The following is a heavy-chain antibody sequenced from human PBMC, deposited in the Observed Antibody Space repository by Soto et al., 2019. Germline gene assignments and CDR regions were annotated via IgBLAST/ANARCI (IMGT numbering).Heavy chain of an antibody. D-gene: IGHD3-10*01. CDR1: GFSFHTFD. CDR2: ISRTGGTI. CDR3: ARGNSTGSHYNSGY. J-gene: IGHJ4*02. V-gene: IGHV3-48*02. Sequence: EVQLVESGGGLVQPGGSLRLSCLTSGFSFHTFDMNWVRQAPGRGLEWVSSISRTGGTIYYADSVRGRFTVSRDNAVTSLYLQMSSLRDEDTAVYYCARGNSTGSHYNSGYCGQRTLVIVSS.